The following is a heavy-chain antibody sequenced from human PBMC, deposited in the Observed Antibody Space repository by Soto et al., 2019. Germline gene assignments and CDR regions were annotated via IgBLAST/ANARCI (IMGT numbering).Heavy chain of an antibody. CDR3: AKDPNGDYVGAFDS. CDR2: ISYDGSNK. J-gene: IGHJ4*02. CDR1: GFTFSSYA. V-gene: IGHV3-30-3*01. D-gene: IGHD4-17*01. Sequence: GGSLRLSCAASGFTFSSYAMHWVRQAPGKGLEWVAVISYDGSNKYYADSVKGRFTISRDKSKNTVFLQMNILRADDTAVYHCAKDPNGDYVGAFDSWGQGALVTVSS.